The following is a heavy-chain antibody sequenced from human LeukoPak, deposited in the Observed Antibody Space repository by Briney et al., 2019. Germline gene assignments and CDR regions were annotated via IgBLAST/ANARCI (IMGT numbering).Heavy chain of an antibody. CDR2: IYSGGST. CDR3: ARGRPLYYFDY. Sequence: GGSLRLSCAASGFTVSSNYMSWVRQAPGKGLEWVSVIYSGGSTYYADSVKGRFTISRDNSKNTLYLQMSSLRAEDTAVYYCARGRPLYYFDYWGQGTLVTVSS. V-gene: IGHV3-53*01. CDR1: GFTVSSNY. D-gene: IGHD3-16*01. J-gene: IGHJ4*02.